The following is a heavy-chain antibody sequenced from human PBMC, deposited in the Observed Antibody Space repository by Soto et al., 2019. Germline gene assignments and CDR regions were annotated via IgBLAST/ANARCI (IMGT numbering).Heavy chain of an antibody. J-gene: IGHJ3*02. V-gene: IGHV3-23*04. CDR2: IGASGADT. D-gene: IGHD6-19*01. CDR1: GFIFVNYP. CDR3: ARVGFSSGNAGGFDI. Sequence: EVQLVESGGGLVQPGGSLRLSCTASGFIFVNYPMTWVRQAPGKGLEWVATIGASGADTHYADPVKGRLTVSRDYSKSTLHVQMNSLGAEETAVYFCARVGFSSGNAGGFDIWGQGTMVTFS.